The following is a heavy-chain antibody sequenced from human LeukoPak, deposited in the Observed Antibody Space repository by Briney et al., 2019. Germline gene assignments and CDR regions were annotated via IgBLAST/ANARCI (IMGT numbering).Heavy chain of an antibody. D-gene: IGHD1-26*01. J-gene: IGHJ4*02. CDR3: ARDRQEWEVRDGSVDY. Sequence: GGSLRLSCAASGFTFSSYWMSWVRQAPGKGLDWVANIKQDGSQKYYVDSVKGRFTISRDNAKNSLYLQMNSLRAEDTAVYYCARDRQEWEVRDGSVDYWGQGTLVTVSS. CDR1: GFTFSSYW. CDR2: IKQDGSQK. V-gene: IGHV3-7*01.